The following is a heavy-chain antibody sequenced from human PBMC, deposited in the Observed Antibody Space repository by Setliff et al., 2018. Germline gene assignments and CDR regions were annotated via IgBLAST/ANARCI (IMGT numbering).Heavy chain of an antibody. Sequence: AASVKVSCKASGYIFTSYGFSWVRQAPGQGLEWMGWISTYNGKTNYAQKFQGRVTMTTDTSTSTAYMELRSLRSDDTAVYYCAREGVDRRSSTDYRYYMDIWGKGTTVTVSS. CDR3: AREGVDRRSSTDYRYYMDI. V-gene: IGHV1-18*01. CDR2: ISTYNGKT. D-gene: IGHD6-6*01. CDR1: GYIFTSYG. J-gene: IGHJ6*03.